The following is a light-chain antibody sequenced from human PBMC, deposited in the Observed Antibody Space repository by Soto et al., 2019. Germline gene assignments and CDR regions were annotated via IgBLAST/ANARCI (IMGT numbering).Light chain of an antibody. CDR2: GAS. J-gene: IGKJ1*01. V-gene: IGKV3-20*01. Sequence: EIVLTQSPGTLSLSPGERATLSCRASQSVSSNYLDWYQQKPGQAPRLLICGASSRATGIPDRFSGSGSGTDFTLTISRLEPEDFAVYYCQQYGSSPLTFGQGTKVEIK. CDR1: QSVSSNY. CDR3: QQYGSSPLT.